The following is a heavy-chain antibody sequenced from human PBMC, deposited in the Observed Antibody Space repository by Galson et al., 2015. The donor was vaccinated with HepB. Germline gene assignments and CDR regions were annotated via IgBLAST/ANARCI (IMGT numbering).Heavy chain of an antibody. Sequence: SLRLSCAASGLTFSTYWMSWVRQAPGKGLQWVANIKQDGSEKYYVDSVKGRFTISRDNAKNSLYLQMNSLRAEDTAVYYCARGEYYYDAGYWGQGTLVTVSS. V-gene: IGHV3-7*03. D-gene: IGHD3-22*01. J-gene: IGHJ4*02. CDR3: ARGEYYYDAGY. CDR2: IKQDGSEK. CDR1: GLTFSTYW.